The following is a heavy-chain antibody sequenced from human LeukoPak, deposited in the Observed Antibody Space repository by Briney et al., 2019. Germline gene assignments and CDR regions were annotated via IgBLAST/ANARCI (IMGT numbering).Heavy chain of an antibody. CDR2: IYHSGST. CDR1: GGSFSGYY. D-gene: IGHD5-18*01. J-gene: IGHJ2*01. Sequence: PSETLSLTCAVYGGSFSGYYWSWIRQPPGKGLEWIGSIYHSGSTYYNPSLKSRVTISVDTSKNQFSLKLSSVTAADTAVYYCASQDGYSWYFDLWGRGTLVTVSS. V-gene: IGHV4-34*01. CDR3: ASQDGYSWYFDL.